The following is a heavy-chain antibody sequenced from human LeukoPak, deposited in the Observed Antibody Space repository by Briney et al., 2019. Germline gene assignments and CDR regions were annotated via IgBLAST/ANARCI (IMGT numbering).Heavy chain of an antibody. Sequence: GGSLRLSCAASGFTVSSNYMSWVRQAPGKGLEWVSVIYSGGSTYYADSVKGRFTISRDNSKNTLYLQMNSLRAEDTAVYYCARDLVSGYYHYHYYGMDVWGQGTTVTVSS. CDR3: ARDLVSGYYHYHYYGMDV. CDR2: IYSGGST. J-gene: IGHJ6*02. CDR1: GFTVSSNY. V-gene: IGHV3-66*01. D-gene: IGHD3-3*01.